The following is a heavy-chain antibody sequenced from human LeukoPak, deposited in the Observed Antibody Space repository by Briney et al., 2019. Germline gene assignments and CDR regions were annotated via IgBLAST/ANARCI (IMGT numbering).Heavy chain of an antibody. CDR1: GFTFSSYW. V-gene: IGHV3-7*01. D-gene: IGHD4-17*01. CDR2: IKQDGSEK. CDR3: ARVRFTVTTIGDYYYMDV. J-gene: IGHJ6*03. Sequence: GGSLRLSCAASGFTFSSYWMSWVRQAPGKGLEWVANIKQDGSEKYYVDSVKGRFTISRDNAKNSLYLQMNSLRAEDTAVYYCARVRFTVTTIGDYYYMDVWGKGTTVTVSS.